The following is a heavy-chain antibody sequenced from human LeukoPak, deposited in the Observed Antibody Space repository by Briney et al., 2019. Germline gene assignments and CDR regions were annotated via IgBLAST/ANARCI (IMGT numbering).Heavy chain of an antibody. CDR1: GGSISSYY. D-gene: IGHD1-14*01. V-gene: IGHV4-59*01. J-gene: IGHJ6*02. Sequence: PSETLSLTCTVSGGSISSYYWSWIRQPPGKGLEWFGYIYYSGGTNYNPSLKSRVTISVDTSKNQFSLKLSSVTAADTAVYYCARDSSGVSTGGYYYYGMDVWGQGTTVTVSS. CDR2: IYYSGGT. CDR3: ARDSSGVSTGGYYYYGMDV.